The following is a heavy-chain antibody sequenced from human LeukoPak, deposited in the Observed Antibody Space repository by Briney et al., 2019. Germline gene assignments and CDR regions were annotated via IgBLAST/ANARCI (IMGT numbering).Heavy chain of an antibody. Sequence: GGSLRLSCAPSGFTFSSYGTHSVRHAPGKGLGWVVVIWYDGSNKYYADSVTGRFTISRDNSKNTLYLQMKSLRAEDTAVYYCARDPQRILCFGEFDYWGQGTLVTVYS. CDR1: GFTFSSYG. J-gene: IGHJ4*02. CDR2: IWYDGSNK. V-gene: IGHV3-33*01. D-gene: IGHD3-10*01. CDR3: ARDPQRILCFGEFDY.